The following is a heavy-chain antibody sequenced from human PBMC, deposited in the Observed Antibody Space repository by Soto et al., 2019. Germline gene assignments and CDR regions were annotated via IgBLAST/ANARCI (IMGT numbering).Heavy chain of an antibody. CDR2: IIPIFGTA. CDR3: ARDFEGGYYDSSYQYYFDY. V-gene: IGHV1-69*01. CDR1: GGTFSSYA. J-gene: IGHJ4*02. Sequence: QVQLVQSGAEVKKPGSSVKVSCKASGGTFSSYAISWVRQAPGQGLEWMGGIIPIFGTANYAQKFQGRVTITADESKSTAYMELSSLRSEDTAVYYCARDFEGGYYDSSYQYYFDYWGQGTLVTVSS. D-gene: IGHD3-22*01.